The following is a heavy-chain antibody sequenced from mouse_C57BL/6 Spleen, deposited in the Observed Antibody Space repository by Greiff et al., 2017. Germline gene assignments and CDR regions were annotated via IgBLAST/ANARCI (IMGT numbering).Heavy chain of an antibody. D-gene: IGHD1-1*01. V-gene: IGHV1-19*01. J-gene: IGHJ3*01. CDR2: INPYNGGT. CDR3: ASEDYYGCSYRFAY. Sequence: VQLQQSGPVLVKPGASVKMSCKASGYTFTDYYMNWVKQSHGKSLEWIGVINPYNGGTSYNQKFKGKATLTVDKSSSTAYMELHSLTSEASSVYYCASEDYYGCSYRFAYWGQGTLVTVSA. CDR1: GYTFTDYY.